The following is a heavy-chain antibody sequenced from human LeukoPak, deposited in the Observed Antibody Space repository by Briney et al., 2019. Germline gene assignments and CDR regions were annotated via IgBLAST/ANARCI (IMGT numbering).Heavy chain of an antibody. CDR2: ISDSGGST. CDR1: GFTFSSYA. Sequence: GGSLRLSCAASGFTFSSYAMSWVRQAPGEGLEWVSAISDSGGSTYYADSVKGRFTISRDNSMNTLYLQMNSLRAEDTAVYYCARDLGYCTNGVCHTRFDYWGQGTLVAVSS. CDR3: ARDLGYCTNGVCHTRFDY. D-gene: IGHD2-8*01. V-gene: IGHV3-23*01. J-gene: IGHJ4*02.